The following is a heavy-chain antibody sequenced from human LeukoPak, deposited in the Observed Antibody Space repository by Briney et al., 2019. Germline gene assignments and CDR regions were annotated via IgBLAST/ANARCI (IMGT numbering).Heavy chain of an antibody. Sequence: GGSLRLSCAASGFPYSSYAMHWVRQAPGKGLEWVAVIWYDGSNKYYADSVKGRFTISRDNSKNTLYLQMNSLRADDTALYHCARQHGYSSGWPLDYWGQGTLVTVSS. V-gene: IGHV3-33*01. J-gene: IGHJ4*02. CDR3: ARQHGYSSGWPLDY. CDR2: IWYDGSNK. CDR1: GFPYSSYA. D-gene: IGHD6-25*01.